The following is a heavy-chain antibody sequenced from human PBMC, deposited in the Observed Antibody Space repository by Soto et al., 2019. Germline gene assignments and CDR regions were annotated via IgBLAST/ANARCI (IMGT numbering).Heavy chain of an antibody. J-gene: IGHJ6*03. CDR2: ISSSGSTI. CDR3: ATPFPLYYYYMDV. V-gene: IGHV3-11*01. D-gene: IGHD2-21*01. CDR1: GFTFSDYY. Sequence: PGGSLRLSCAASGFTFSDYYISWMRQAPGKGLEWVSYISSSGSTIYYADSVKGRFTISRDNAKNSLYLQMNSLRAEDTAVYYCATPFPLYYYYMDVWGKGTTVTVS.